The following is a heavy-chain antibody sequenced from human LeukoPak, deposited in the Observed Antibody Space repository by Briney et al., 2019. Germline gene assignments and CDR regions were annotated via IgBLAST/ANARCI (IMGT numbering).Heavy chain of an antibody. CDR1: GFTFSNFW. CDR2: IRSKVNSYGT. CDR3: ARRNIAVTGTLDAFDI. D-gene: IGHD6-19*01. Sequence: GGSLRLSCAASGFTFSNFWMTWVRQAPGKGLEWVGRIRSKVNSYGTAYGASVKGRFIISRDDSKNTAYLQMNSLKTEDTAVYYCARRNIAVTGTLDAFDIWGQGTMVTVSS. J-gene: IGHJ3*02. V-gene: IGHV3-73*01.